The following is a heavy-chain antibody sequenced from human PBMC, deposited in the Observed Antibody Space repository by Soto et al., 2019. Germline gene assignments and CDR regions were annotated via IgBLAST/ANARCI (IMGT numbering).Heavy chain of an antibody. Sequence: PSETLSLTCTVSGVSISSGGYYFSCIGQQPVNGLELIGHIYYSGNTYYNPSLKSRVTISVDTSKNQFSLRLSSVTAADTAVYYCARDPHYTDSSGYYVSSGNFDYWGQGILVTVSS. CDR1: GVSISSGGYY. D-gene: IGHD3-22*01. CDR2: IYYSGNT. J-gene: IGHJ4*02. CDR3: ARDPHYTDSSGYYVSSGNFDY. V-gene: IGHV4-31*03.